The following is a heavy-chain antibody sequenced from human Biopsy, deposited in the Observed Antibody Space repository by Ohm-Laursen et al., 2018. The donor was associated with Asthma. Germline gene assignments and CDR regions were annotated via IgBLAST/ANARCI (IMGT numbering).Heavy chain of an antibody. CDR3: ARWGSFGFDY. D-gene: IGHD7-27*01. V-gene: IGHV4-39*07. CDR2: IYYSGST. J-gene: IGHJ4*02. Sequence: SETLSLTCTVSGGSISSSSYYWGWIRQPPGKGLEWIGSIYYSGSTYYNPSLKGRVTISVDTSKNQFSLNLSSVTAADTAVYYCARWGSFGFDYWGQGTLVTVSS. CDR1: GGSISSSSYY.